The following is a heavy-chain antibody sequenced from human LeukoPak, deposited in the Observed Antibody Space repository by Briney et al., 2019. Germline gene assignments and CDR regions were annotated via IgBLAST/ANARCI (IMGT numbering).Heavy chain of an antibody. CDR2: ISGSGGTT. CDR1: GFTFSNYG. CDR3: AKEPGFYGGNRGLNWFDP. J-gene: IGHJ5*02. Sequence: GGSLRLSCAASGFTFSNYGMSWVRQAPGKGLEWISAISGSGGTTYYADSVKGQFTISRDNSNNTLYLQLNSLRVEDTAVYYCAKEPGFYGGNRGLNWFDPWGQGTLVTVSS. V-gene: IGHV3-23*01. D-gene: IGHD4-23*01.